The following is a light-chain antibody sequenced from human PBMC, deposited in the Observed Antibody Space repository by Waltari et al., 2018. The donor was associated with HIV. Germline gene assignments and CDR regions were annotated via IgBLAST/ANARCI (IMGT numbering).Light chain of an antibody. CDR3: SSYAGSNNS. CDR1: RRDFGYYNY. J-gene: IGLJ1*01. Sequence: SVLTQPPSPPGHPGRSVLISRARTRRDFGYYNYVSGYQQHPGKAPKLMIYEVRTRPSVVPDRFSGSKSGNTPSLTVSGLQAEEEADYYCSSYAGSNNSFGTGTKVTVL. CDR2: EVR. V-gene: IGLV2-8*01.